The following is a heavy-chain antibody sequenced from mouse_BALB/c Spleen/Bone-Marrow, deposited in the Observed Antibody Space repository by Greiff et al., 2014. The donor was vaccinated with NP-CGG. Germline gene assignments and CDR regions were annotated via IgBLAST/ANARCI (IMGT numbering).Heavy chain of an antibody. Sequence: VQLVASGPGLVAPSQSLSITCTVSGFSLTNYGVYWVRQPPGKGLEWLGVIWADGSTNYNSALMSRLSISKDNSKSQVFFKMNSLQTDDTAMYYCARITTATGAMDYWGQGTSVTVSS. V-gene: IGHV2-9*02. D-gene: IGHD1-2*01. CDR1: GFSLTNYG. CDR3: ARITTATGAMDY. J-gene: IGHJ4*01. CDR2: IWADGST.